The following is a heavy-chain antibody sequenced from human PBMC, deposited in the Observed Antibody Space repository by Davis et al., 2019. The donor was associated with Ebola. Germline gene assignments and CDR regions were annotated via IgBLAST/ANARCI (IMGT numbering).Heavy chain of an antibody. CDR1: GFSFSDSW. CDR3: AKDQAMGMDV. J-gene: IGHJ6*02. D-gene: IGHD2-2*01. CDR2: INSDGSST. Sequence: GESLKISCAASGFSFSDSWMHWVRQAPGKGLVWVSRINSDGSSTSYADSVKGRFTISRDNAKNTLYLQMNSLRAEDTAVYYCAKDQAMGMDVWGQGTTVTVSS. V-gene: IGHV3-74*01.